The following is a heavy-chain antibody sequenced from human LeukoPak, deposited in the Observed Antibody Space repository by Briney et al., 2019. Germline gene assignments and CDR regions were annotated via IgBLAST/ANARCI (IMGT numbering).Heavy chain of an antibody. Sequence: SETLSLTRTVSGRSISSYYWSWIRQPPGKGLEWIGYIYYSGSTNYNPSLKSRVTISVDTSKNQFSLKLSSVTAADTAVYYCARRLSYGSGSPYFDYWGQGTLVTVSS. D-gene: IGHD3-10*01. CDR2: IYYSGST. J-gene: IGHJ4*02. CDR1: GRSISSYY. V-gene: IGHV4-59*01. CDR3: ARRLSYGSGSPYFDY.